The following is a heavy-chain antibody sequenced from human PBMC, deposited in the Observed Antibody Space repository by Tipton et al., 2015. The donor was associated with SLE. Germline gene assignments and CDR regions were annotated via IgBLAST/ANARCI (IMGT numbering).Heavy chain of an antibody. CDR2: INHSGST. CDR3: ARHWGTPRRAFDI. CDR1: GGSFSGYY. Sequence: TLSLTCAVYGGSFSGYYWSWIRQPPGKGLEWIGEINHSGSTNYNPSLKSRVTISVDTSKNQFSLKLSSVTAADTAVYYCARHWGTPRRAFDIWGQGTMVTVSS. J-gene: IGHJ3*02. D-gene: IGHD7-27*01. V-gene: IGHV4-34*01.